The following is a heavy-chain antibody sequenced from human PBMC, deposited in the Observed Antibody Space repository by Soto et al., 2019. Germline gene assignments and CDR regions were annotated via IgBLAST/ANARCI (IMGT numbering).Heavy chain of an antibody. Sequence: SETLSLTCTVSGGSISSGDYYWSWIRQHPGKDLEWIGYIYYSGSTYYNPSLKSRVTISVDTSKNQFSLKLSSVTAADTSVYYCARHGYSYGVYYFDYWGQGTLVTVSS. CDR3: ARHGYSYGVYYFDY. D-gene: IGHD5-18*01. V-gene: IGHV4-31*03. J-gene: IGHJ4*02. CDR2: IYYSGST. CDR1: GGSISSGDYY.